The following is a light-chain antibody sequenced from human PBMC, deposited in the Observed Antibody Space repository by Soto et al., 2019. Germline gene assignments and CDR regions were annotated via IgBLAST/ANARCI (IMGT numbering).Light chain of an antibody. CDR3: QHYGTALFT. CDR1: QSVYSSY. J-gene: IGKJ4*01. CDR2: GAS. Sequence: ELVLTQSPGTLSLSPGDRATLSCRSSQSVYSSYLSWYQQKPGQAPRLLIYGASNRATGIPDRFSGSGSGTDFTLTISGLEPEDFAVYYCQHYGTALFTFGGGTRVEIK. V-gene: IGKV3-20*01.